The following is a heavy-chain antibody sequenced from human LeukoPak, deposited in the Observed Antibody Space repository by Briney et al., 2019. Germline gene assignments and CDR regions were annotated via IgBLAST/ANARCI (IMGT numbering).Heavy chain of an antibody. CDR3: AGRSGYYTATYFDY. V-gene: IGHV4-59*01. CDR1: GGSISSYY. D-gene: IGHD3-3*01. J-gene: IGHJ4*02. CDR2: IYYSGST. Sequence: PSETLSLTCTVSGGSISSYYWSWVRQPPGKGLEWIGYIYYSGSTNYNPSLKSRVTISVDTSKNQFSLKLGSVTAADTAVYYCAGRSGYYTATYFDYWGRGTLVTVSS.